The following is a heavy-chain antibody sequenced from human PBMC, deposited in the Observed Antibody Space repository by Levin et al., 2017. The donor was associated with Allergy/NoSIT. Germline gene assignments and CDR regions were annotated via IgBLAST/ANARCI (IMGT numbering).Heavy chain of an antibody. V-gene: IGHV4-39*01. J-gene: IGHJ6*03. CDR2: IYYSGST. D-gene: IGHD6-19*01. Sequence: SETLSLTCTVSGGSISSSSYYWGWIRQPPGKGLEWIGTIYYSGSTSYNPSLKSRVTISVDTSKNQFSLKLSSVTVADTAVYYCARHLRVFGPSGSSYYMDVWGKGTTVTVSS. CDR3: ARHLRVFGPSGSSYYMDV. CDR1: GGSISSSSYY.